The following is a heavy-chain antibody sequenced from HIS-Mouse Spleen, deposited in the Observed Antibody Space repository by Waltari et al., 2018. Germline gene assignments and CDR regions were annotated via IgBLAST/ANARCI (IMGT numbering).Heavy chain of an antibody. V-gene: IGHV4-39*07. CDR2: IYYSGST. CDR1: GGSSSSRRYY. Sequence: QLQLQESGPGLVKPSEPLSLTCIVPGGSSSSRRYYWRRIRQPPGKGLEWIGSIYYSGSTYYNPSLKSRVTISVDTSKNQFSLKLSSVTAADTAVYYCAREIPYSSSWYDWYFDLWGRGTLVTVSS. J-gene: IGHJ2*01. D-gene: IGHD6-13*01. CDR3: AREIPYSSSWYDWYFDL.